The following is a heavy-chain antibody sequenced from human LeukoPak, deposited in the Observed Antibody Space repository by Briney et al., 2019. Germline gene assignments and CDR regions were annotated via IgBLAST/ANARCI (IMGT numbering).Heavy chain of an antibody. J-gene: IGHJ3*02. CDR2: IYYSGST. V-gene: IGHV4-31*03. CDR1: GGSISSGGYY. Sequence: PSETLSFTCTVSGGSISSGGYYWSWIRQHPGKGLEWIGYIYYSGSTYYNPSLKSRVTISVDTSKNQFSLKLSSVTAADTAVYYCARKPITIFGVRAFDIWGQGTMVTVSS. CDR3: ARKPITIFGVRAFDI. D-gene: IGHD3-3*01.